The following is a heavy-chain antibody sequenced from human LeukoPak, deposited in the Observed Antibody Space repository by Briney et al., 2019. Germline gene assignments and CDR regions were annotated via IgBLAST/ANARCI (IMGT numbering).Heavy chain of an antibody. V-gene: IGHV3-30-3*01. CDR1: GFTFSTCT. Sequence: PGGSLRLSCAASGFTFSTCTMHWVRQAPGKGLEWVAVVSHDGNEKFYADSVRGRFTIPRDNSKNTLSLQMNSLRPEDTAVYYCARDEGGKYSSGWMSNWFDPWGQGTLVTVSS. CDR2: VSHDGNEK. CDR3: ARDEGGKYSSGWMSNWFDP. D-gene: IGHD6-19*01. J-gene: IGHJ5*02.